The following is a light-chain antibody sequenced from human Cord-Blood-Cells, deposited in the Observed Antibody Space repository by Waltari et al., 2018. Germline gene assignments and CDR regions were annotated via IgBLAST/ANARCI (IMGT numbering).Light chain of an antibody. Sequence: AIRMTQSPSSFSASTGDRVTITCRASQGISSYLAWYQQKPGKAPKLLIYAASTLQSGVPSRFSGSGSGTDFTLTISCLQSEDVDTYYCQQYYSYPRTFGQGTKVEIK. J-gene: IGKJ1*01. CDR2: AAS. V-gene: IGKV1-8*01. CDR3: QQYYSYPRT. CDR1: QGISSY.